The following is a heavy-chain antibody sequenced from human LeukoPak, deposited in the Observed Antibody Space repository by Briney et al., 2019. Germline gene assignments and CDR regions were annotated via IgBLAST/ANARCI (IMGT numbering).Heavy chain of an antibody. J-gene: IGHJ4*02. CDR1: GFSFSDYS. D-gene: IGHD4-23*01. Sequence: GGSLRLSCAVSGFSFSDYSMNWVRQVPGKGLEWVSYISSGSGSISYADSVKGRLTISRDNAKNSLYLQMSDLRAEDTAVYYCARLPTVVTGDQYYFDYWGQGTLVTVSS. CDR2: ISSGSGSI. V-gene: IGHV3-48*04. CDR3: ARLPTVVTGDQYYFDY.